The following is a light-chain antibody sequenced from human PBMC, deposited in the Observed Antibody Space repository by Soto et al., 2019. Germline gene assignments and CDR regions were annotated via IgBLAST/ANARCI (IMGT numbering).Light chain of an antibody. J-gene: IGKJ1*01. Sequence: EIVLTQSPGTLSLSPGERATLSYRASQSVSSSYLAWYQQKPGQAPRLLIYGASSRATGIPDRFSGSGSGTDFTLTISRLEPEDFAVYYCQQRSKWRTFGQGTKVDIK. CDR3: QQRSKWRT. CDR2: GAS. CDR1: QSVSSSY. V-gene: IGKV3D-20*02.